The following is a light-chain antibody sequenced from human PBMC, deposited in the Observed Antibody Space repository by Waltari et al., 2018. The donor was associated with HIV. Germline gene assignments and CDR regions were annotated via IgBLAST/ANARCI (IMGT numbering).Light chain of an antibody. V-gene: IGLV2-14*01. CDR2: EVS. CDR3: SSVANSVTLSVL. J-gene: IGLJ3*02. CDR1: SSDLGYYNY. Sequence: QFALTQPASVSGSPGQSITIPCSGTSSDLGYYNYVSWYQQHPGKAPKLMIYEVSNRPSGISNRFSGSKSGNTASLTISALQAEDEADYFCSSVANSVTLSVLFGGGTKLTVL.